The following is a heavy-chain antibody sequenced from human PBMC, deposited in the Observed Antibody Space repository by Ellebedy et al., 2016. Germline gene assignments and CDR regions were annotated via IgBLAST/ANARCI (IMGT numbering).Heavy chain of an antibody. J-gene: IGHJ5*02. V-gene: IGHV4-30-2*01. Sequence: SETLSLTCAVSGGSISSGGYSWSWIRQPPGKGLEWIGYIYHSGSTYYNPSLKSRVTISVDRSKNQFSLKLSSVTAADTAVYYCARTGGGDSNWFDPWGQGTLVTVSS. D-gene: IGHD4-17*01. CDR1: GGSISSGGYS. CDR2: IYHSGST. CDR3: ARTGGGDSNWFDP.